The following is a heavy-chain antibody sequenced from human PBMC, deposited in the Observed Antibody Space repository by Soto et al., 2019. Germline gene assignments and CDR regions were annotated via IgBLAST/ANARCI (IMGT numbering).Heavy chain of an antibody. D-gene: IGHD5-12*01. V-gene: IGHV4-39*01. J-gene: IGHJ6*02. CDR3: ARAWDSGYDLGYYYGMDV. Sequence: PSETLSLTCTVSGGSISSSSYYWGWIRQPPGKGLEWIGSIYYSGSTYYNPSLKSRVTISVDTSKNQFSLKLSSVTAADTAVYYCARAWDSGYDLGYYYGMDVWGQGTTVTVSS. CDR1: GGSISSSSYY. CDR2: IYYSGST.